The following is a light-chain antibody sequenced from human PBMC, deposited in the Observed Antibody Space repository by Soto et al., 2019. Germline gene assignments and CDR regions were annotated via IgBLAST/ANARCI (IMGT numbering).Light chain of an antibody. V-gene: IGKV1-39*01. CDR3: QHSYSTPPVP. J-gene: IGKJ3*01. CDR2: AAS. Sequence: DIQMNQSPSSLSASLGDRVTITCRARQSISSYLNRYQQKPGKAPKLLIYAASSLQSGVPSRFSGSGSGTDFTLTISSLQPEDFSTYYSQHSYSTPPVPFGPGTKVDIK. CDR1: QSISSY.